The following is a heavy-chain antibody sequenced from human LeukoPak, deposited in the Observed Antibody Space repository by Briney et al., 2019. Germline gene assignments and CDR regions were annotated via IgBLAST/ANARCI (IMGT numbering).Heavy chain of an antibody. V-gene: IGHV1-69*04. CDR2: IIPILGIA. CDR3: ARDQGEVSSSGWSILNWFDP. J-gene: IGHJ5*02. D-gene: IGHD6-19*01. CDR1: GGTFSSYT. Sequence: SVKVSCKASGGTFSSYTISWVRQAPGQGLEWMGRIIPILGIANYAQKFQGRVTITADKSTSTAYMELSSLRSEDTAVYYCARDQGEVSSSGWSILNWFDPWGQGTLVTVSS.